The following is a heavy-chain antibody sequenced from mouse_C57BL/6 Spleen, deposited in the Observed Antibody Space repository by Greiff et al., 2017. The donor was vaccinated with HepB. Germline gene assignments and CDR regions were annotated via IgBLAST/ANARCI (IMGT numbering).Heavy chain of an antibody. Sequence: EVKLQESGPGLVKPSQSLSLTCSVTGYSITSGYYWNWIRQFPGNKLEGMGYISYDGSNYYNPSLKNRISITSDTSKNQFFLKLNSVTTEDTATYYCVCLSPYAMDYWGQGTSVTVSS. CDR3: VCLSPYAMDY. V-gene: IGHV3-6*01. J-gene: IGHJ4*01. D-gene: IGHD6-2*01. CDR1: GYSITSGYY. CDR2: ISYDGSN.